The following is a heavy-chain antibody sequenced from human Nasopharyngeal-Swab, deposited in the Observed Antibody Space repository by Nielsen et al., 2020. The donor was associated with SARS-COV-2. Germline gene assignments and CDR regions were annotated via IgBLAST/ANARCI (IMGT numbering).Heavy chain of an antibody. D-gene: IGHD3-10*01. CDR3: AREGNYYGSGSPLDY. Sequence: ASVKVSCKASGYTFTSYYMHWVRQAPGQGLEWMGIINPSGGSTSYAQKFQSRVTMTRDTSTSTVYMELSSLRSEDTAVYYCAREGNYYGSGSPLDYWGQGTLVTVSS. V-gene: IGHV1-46*01. CDR1: GYTFTSYY. J-gene: IGHJ4*02. CDR2: INPSGGST.